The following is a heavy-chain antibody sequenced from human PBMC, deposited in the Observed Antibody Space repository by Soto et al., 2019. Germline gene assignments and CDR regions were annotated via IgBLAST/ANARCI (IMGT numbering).Heavy chain of an antibody. J-gene: IGHJ4*02. V-gene: IGHV5-51*01. CDR2: IYPSDSRV. Sequence: GESLKISCKVSGYTFTHYWLAWVRQVPGKGLEWVGFIYPSDSRVTYSPSFQGRVTISADNSITTSSLQFSSLKTSETATYFCPRPRDSGSYYYFVDSWGQGTPVTVSP. CDR1: GYTFTHYW. CDR3: PRPRDSGSYYYFVDS. D-gene: IGHD1-26*01.